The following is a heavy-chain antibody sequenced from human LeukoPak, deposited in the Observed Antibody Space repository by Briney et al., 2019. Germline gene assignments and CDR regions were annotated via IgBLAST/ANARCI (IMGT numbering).Heavy chain of an antibody. J-gene: IGHJ4*02. CDR3: ARVRSGYYYFDY. CDR1: GYSISSGYY. CDR2: INHSGST. Sequence: PSETLSLTCTVSGYSISSGYYWGWIRQPPGKGLEWIGEINHSGSTNYNPSLKSRVTISVDTSKNQLSLKLSSVTAADTAVYYCARVRSGYYYFDYWGQGTLVTVSS. D-gene: IGHD3-22*01. V-gene: IGHV4-38-2*02.